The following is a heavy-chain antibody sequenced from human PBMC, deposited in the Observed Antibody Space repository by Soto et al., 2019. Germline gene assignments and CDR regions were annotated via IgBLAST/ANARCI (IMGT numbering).Heavy chain of an antibody. CDR1: GGSISSGDHY. V-gene: IGHV4-30-4*01. CDR2: IYYSGSS. CDR3: ARWGL. D-gene: IGHD3-16*01. Sequence: SETLSLTCTVSGGSISSGDHYWSWVRQPPGKGLEWIGYIYYSGSSYYNPSLKSRVTISLDTSKNQFSLRLNSVTAADTAVYYCARWGLWGQGTLVTVSS. J-gene: IGHJ4*02.